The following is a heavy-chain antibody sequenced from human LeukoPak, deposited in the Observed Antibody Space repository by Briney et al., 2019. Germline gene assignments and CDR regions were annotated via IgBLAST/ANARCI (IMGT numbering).Heavy chain of an antibody. CDR1: GYTFTSYY. J-gene: IGHJ4*02. V-gene: IGHV1-18*04. Sequence: GASVKVSCKASGYTFTSYYMHWVRQAPGQGLEWMGWISAYNGNTNYAQKLQGRVTMTTDTSTSTAYMELRSLRSDDTAVYYCARIPRNYGSGSSVDYWGQGTLVTVSS. CDR2: ISAYNGNT. D-gene: IGHD3-10*01. CDR3: ARIPRNYGSGSSVDY.